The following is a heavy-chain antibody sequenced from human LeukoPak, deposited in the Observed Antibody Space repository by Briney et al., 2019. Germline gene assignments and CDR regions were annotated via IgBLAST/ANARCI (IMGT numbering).Heavy chain of an antibody. D-gene: IGHD4-17*01. CDR1: GGTFSNYA. CDR3: ARFDDYAAPGPDF. CDR2: IIPIQDIA. Sequence: SVKLSCKVSGGTFSNYAISWVRQAPGQRLEWRGRIIPIQDIANTAEKFQRRVTITADKSTITANMELSNLRSEDTAIYYYARFDDYAAPGPDFWGQGTLVTVSS. J-gene: IGHJ4*02. V-gene: IGHV1-69*04.